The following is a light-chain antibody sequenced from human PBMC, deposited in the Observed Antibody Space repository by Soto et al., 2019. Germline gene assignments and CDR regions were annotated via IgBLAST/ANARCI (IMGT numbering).Light chain of an antibody. CDR1: ESLFGF. V-gene: IGKV3-15*01. CDR3: QSYNDWPFA. J-gene: IGKJ2*01. CDR2: GVS. Sequence: DIVLTQSPATLSVSPGDRVTLSCRASESLFGFLAWYQQKPGQAPRLLMYGVSTRANGIPARFSGGGSATDFTLTISSLQSEDSAFYFCQSYNDWPFASGLGTRLEI.